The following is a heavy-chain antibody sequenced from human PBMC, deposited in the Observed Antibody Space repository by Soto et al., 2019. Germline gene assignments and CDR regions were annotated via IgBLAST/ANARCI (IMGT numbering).Heavy chain of an antibody. D-gene: IGHD3-3*01. V-gene: IGHV1-69*13. CDR1: GGTFSNYA. J-gene: IGHJ5*02. CDR3: ARARYEFWSGDSNGGFAP. Sequence: SSVQVSCKASGGTFSNYAISWVRQAPGQGLEWMGGIIPIFGTANYAQKFQGRVTITADESTSTAYMELSSLRSEDTAVLDCARARYEFWSGDSNGGFAPWGQGALVTLSS. CDR2: IIPIFGTA.